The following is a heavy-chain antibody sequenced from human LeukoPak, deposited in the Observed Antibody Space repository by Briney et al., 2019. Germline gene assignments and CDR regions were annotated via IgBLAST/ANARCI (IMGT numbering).Heavy chain of an antibody. D-gene: IGHD2-21*02. CDR3: ASYTLAVTANSGAFDI. J-gene: IGHJ3*02. CDR1: GYIFSTHD. V-gene: IGHV1-8*03. Sequence: GASVKVSCKASGYIFSTHDINWVRRATGQGLEWMGWINPKSGNTGYTQKFQGRVTITRNTSVSTVYMELSSLRSEDTAVYYCASYTLAVTANSGAFDIWGQGTMVTVSS. CDR2: INPKSGNT.